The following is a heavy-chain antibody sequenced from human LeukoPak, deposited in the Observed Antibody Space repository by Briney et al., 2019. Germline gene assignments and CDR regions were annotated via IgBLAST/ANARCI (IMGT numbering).Heavy chain of an antibody. J-gene: IGHJ4*02. V-gene: IGHV3-7*03. Sequence: GGSLRLSCAASGFTFSSYWMSWVRQAPGKGLEWVANIKQDGSEKYYVDSVKGRFTISRDNAKNSLYLQMNSLRAEDTAVYYCARDVLTLIAAAGAELYYFDYWGQGTLVTVPS. CDR2: IKQDGSEK. D-gene: IGHD6-13*01. CDR1: GFTFSSYW. CDR3: ARDVLTLIAAAGAELYYFDY.